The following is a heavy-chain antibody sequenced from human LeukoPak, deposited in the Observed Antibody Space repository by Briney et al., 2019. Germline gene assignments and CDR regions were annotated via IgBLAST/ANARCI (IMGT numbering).Heavy chain of an antibody. V-gene: IGHV3-74*01. CDR1: GFTFSSYW. D-gene: IGHD6-13*01. Sequence: PGGSLRLSCAASGFTFSSYWMHWVRQAPGKGLVWVSRINTDGSSTSYADSVKGRFTISRDNAKNTLYLQMNSLRAEDTAVYYCAKGVSHSIAAAVYFDYWGQGTLVTVSS. CDR2: INTDGSST. J-gene: IGHJ4*02. CDR3: AKGVSHSIAAAVYFDY.